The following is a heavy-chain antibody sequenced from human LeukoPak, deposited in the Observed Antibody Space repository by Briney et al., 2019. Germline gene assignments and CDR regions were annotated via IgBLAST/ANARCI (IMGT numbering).Heavy chain of an antibody. CDR3: ARSGGDRVEMPTIIDY. CDR2: IYYSGST. J-gene: IGHJ4*02. V-gene: IGHV4-59*01. D-gene: IGHD3-10*01. CDR1: GGSSSSYY. Sequence: SETLSLTCTVSGGSSSSYYWSWIRQPPGKGLEWIGYIYYSGSTNYNPSLKSRVSILVDTSKNQFSLRLSSVTGADTAVYYCARSGGDRVEMPTIIDYWGQGTLVTVSS.